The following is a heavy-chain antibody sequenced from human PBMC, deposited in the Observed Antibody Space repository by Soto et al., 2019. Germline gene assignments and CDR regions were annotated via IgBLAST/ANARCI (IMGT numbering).Heavy chain of an antibody. Sequence: GGSPRISCAASGLTLCSYSMNWVRQAPGKGLEWVSSISSSSSYIYYADSVKGRFTISRDNAKNSLYLQMNSLRAEDTAVYYCARDSGWHPAEKIDYWGQGTLVTVSS. CDR2: ISSSSSYI. J-gene: IGHJ4*02. CDR3: ARDSGWHPAEKIDY. D-gene: IGHD6-19*01. V-gene: IGHV3-21*01. CDR1: GLTLCSYS.